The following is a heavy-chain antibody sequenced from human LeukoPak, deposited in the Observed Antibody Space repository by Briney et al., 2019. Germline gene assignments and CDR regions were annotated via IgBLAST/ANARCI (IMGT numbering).Heavy chain of an antibody. CDR3: ARRISSWNVYIDK. CDR2: IYYSGST. J-gene: IGHJ4*02. Sequence: PSETLSLTCTVSGDSISSSSYSWGWIRQPPGKGLEWIGNIYYSGSTYYNPSLKSRVTISVDTSKNQFSLSVTSVTAADTAMYFCARRISSWNVYIDKWGQGIQVTVSS. V-gene: IGHV4-39*01. D-gene: IGHD1-1*01. CDR1: GDSISSSSYS.